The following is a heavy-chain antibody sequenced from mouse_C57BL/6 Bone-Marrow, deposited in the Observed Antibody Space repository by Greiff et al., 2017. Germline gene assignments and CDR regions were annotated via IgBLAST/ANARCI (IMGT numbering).Heavy chain of an antibody. J-gene: IGHJ2*01. D-gene: IGHD2-3*01. CDR3: ARWIYDGYYP. CDR1: GFNIKDYY. Sequence: EVQLQQSGAELVKPGASVKLSCTASGFNIKDYYMHWVKQRTEQGLEWIGRIDPEDGATKYARKFQGKATITADTSSNTAYLQLSSLTSEDTAVYYCARWIYDGYYPWGQGTTLTVSS. CDR2: IDPEDGAT. V-gene: IGHV14-2*01.